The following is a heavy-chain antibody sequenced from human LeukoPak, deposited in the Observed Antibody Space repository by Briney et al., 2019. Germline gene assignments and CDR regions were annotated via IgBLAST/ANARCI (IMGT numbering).Heavy chain of an antibody. V-gene: IGHV3-23*01. Sequence: GGSLRLSCAASGFTFSSYSMNWVRQAPGKGLEWVSAISGSGGSTYYADSVKGRFTISRDNSKNTLYLQMNSLRAEDTAVYYCAKRYYYGSGDPDYWGQGTLVTVSS. CDR1: GFTFSSYS. J-gene: IGHJ4*02. CDR2: ISGSGGST. D-gene: IGHD3-10*01. CDR3: AKRYYYGSGDPDY.